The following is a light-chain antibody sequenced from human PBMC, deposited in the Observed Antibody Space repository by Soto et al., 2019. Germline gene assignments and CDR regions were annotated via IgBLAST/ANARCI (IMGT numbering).Light chain of an antibody. CDR1: SGHSTYA. J-gene: IGLJ3*02. CDR3: QTWGTGIWV. CDR2: LNFNGSH. Sequence: QSVLTQSPSASASLGASVKLTCTLSSGHSTYAIAWHQQQPEKGPRYLMKLNFNGSHSKGDGIPDRFSGSSSGAERYLTISSLQSEDEADYYCQTWGTGIWVFGGGTKLTVL. V-gene: IGLV4-69*01.